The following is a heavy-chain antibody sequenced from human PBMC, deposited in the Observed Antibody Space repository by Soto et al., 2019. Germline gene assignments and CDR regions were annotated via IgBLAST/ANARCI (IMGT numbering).Heavy chain of an antibody. CDR1: GFTLSRYS. V-gene: IGHV3-48*01. Sequence: EVQLVESGGGLVQPGGSLRLSCVASGFTLSRYSMNWVRQAPGKGLEWVSYISRSSSTIYYADSVKGRFTISRDNSKNTLYLQMNSLRAKDTAVYYCAKRTVGWYFDLWGRGTLVTVSS. D-gene: IGHD4-17*01. CDR2: ISRSSSTI. CDR3: AKRTVGWYFDL. J-gene: IGHJ2*01.